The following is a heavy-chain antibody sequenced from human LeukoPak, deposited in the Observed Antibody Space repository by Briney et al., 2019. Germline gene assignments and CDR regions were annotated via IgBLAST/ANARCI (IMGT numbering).Heavy chain of an antibody. CDR3: ARDPSVGATYFDY. CDR1: GFTFSSYA. CDR2: ISYDGSNK. V-gene: IGHV3-30-3*01. D-gene: IGHD1-26*01. J-gene: IGHJ4*02. Sequence: GGSLRLSCAASGFTFSSYAMHWVRQAPGKGLEWVAVISYDGSNKYYADSVKGRFTISRDNSKNTLYLQMNSLRAEDTAVYYCARDPSVGATYFDYWGQGTLVTVSS.